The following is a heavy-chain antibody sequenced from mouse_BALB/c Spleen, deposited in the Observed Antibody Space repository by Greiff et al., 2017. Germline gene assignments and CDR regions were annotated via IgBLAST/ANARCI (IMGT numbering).Heavy chain of an antibody. CDR3: APITTALFDY. Sequence: ESGPGLVKPSQSLSLTCSVTGYSITSGYYWNWIRQFPGNKLEWMGYISYDGSNNYNPSLKNRISITRDTSKNQFFLKLNSVTTEDTATYYCAPITTALFDYWGQGTTLTVSS. CDR1: GYSITSGYY. CDR2: ISYDGSN. V-gene: IGHV3-6*02. D-gene: IGHD1-2*01. J-gene: IGHJ2*01.